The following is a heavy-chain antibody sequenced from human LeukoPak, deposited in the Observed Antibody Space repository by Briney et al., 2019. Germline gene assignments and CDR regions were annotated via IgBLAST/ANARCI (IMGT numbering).Heavy chain of an antibody. CDR1: GFTFSDYY. V-gene: IGHV3-11*01. CDR2: ISGSGSTI. Sequence: GGSLRLSCAASGFTFSDYYMSWIRQAPGKGLEWVSYISGSGSTIYYADSVKGRFTISRDNAKNSLYLQMNSLRAEGTAVYYCASDPARDYYDTSGCFRWVDYWGQGTLVTVSS. J-gene: IGHJ4*02. D-gene: IGHD3-22*01. CDR3: ASDPARDYYDTSGCFRWVDY.